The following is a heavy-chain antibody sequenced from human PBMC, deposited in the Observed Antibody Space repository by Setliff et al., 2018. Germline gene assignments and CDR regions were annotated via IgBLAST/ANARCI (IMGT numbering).Heavy chain of an antibody. Sequence: ASVKVSCKTSGYTFTTYAINWVRQAPGQGLEWMGWINTNTGNPTYAQDFTGRFVFSLDTSVSTAYLQMNSLRAEDAAVYYCASPLENFQHWGQGTLVTVSS. V-gene: IGHV7-4-1*02. CDR1: GYTFTTYA. J-gene: IGHJ1*01. CDR3: ASPLENFQH. CDR2: INTNTGNP.